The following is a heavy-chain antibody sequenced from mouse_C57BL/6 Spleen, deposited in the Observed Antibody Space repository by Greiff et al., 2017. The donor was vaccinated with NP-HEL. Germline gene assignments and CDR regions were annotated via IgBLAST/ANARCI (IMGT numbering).Heavy chain of an antibody. D-gene: IGHD3-2*02. CDR3: AIGAAQAPAWFAY. J-gene: IGHJ3*01. Sequence: QVQLKESGAELVKPGASVKISCKASGYAFSSYWMNWVKQRPGKGLEWIGQIYPGDGDTNYNGKFKGKATLTADKSSSTAYMQLSSLTSEDSAVYYCAIGAAQAPAWFAYWGQGTLVTVSA. V-gene: IGHV1-80*01. CDR1: GYAFSSYW. CDR2: IYPGDGDT.